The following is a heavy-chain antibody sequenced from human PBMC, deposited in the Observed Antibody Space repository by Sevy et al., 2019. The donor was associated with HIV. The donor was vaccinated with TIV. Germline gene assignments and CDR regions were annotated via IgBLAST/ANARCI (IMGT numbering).Heavy chain of an antibody. CDR2: IRFDGTIQ. CDR1: GFTFSTYG. CDR3: AKVLHIVVVPAAIDYYYGMDV. Sequence: GGSLRLSCAASGFTFSTYGMHWVRQAPGKGLEWVAFIRFDGTIQYYTDSVKGRLTISRDNSKNTLYLQMNSLRAEDTAVYFCAKVLHIVVVPAAIDYYYGMDVWGQGTLVTVSS. V-gene: IGHV3-30*02. D-gene: IGHD2-2*01. J-gene: IGHJ6*02.